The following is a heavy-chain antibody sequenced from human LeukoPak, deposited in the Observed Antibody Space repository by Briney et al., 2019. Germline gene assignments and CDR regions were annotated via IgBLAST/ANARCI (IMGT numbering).Heavy chain of an antibody. D-gene: IGHD1-1*01. CDR1: DYSLSSNYY. Sequence: SETLSLTCAVSDYSLSSNYYWGWIRQPPGKGLEWIGSIYHSGSTYYNPSLKSRITISVDASRNQFSLKLSPVTAADTAVYYCARYSGTGYGIYYFDYWGQGTLVTVSS. CDR3: ARYSGTGYGIYYFDY. J-gene: IGHJ4*02. V-gene: IGHV4-38-2*01. CDR2: IYHSGST.